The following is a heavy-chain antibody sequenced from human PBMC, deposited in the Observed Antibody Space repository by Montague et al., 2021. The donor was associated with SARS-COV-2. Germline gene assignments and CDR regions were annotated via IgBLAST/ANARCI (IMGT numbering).Heavy chain of an antibody. CDR1: GFTFSSSE. D-gene: IGHD3-22*01. J-gene: IGHJ3*02. CDR3: ARSYYYDSSGYYPDAFDI. Sequence: SLRLSCAASGFTFSSSEMNWVRQAPGKGLEWVSHISSSGRTIYYADSVKGRFTISGDNAKNSLYLQMNSLRAEDTAVYYCARSYYYDSSGYYPDAFDIWGQGTMVTVSS. CDR2: ISSSGRTI. V-gene: IGHV3-48*03.